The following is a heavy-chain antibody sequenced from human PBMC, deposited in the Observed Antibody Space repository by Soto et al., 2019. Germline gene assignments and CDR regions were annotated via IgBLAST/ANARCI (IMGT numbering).Heavy chain of an antibody. Sequence: QVQLVQSGPEVRKPGASVRLSCATSGYNFNQYYIHWVRQAPGQGLEWMGIINLRGGTTEYAHKFRGRVTGTGYTSTRTAYMELSSLRSEYTAVYFCARGPDDSDVPRWDHWGQGTLITVSS. V-gene: IGHV1-46*02. CDR1: GYNFNQYY. CDR2: INLRGGTT. CDR3: ARGPDDSDVPRWDH. J-gene: IGHJ4*02. D-gene: IGHD4-17*01.